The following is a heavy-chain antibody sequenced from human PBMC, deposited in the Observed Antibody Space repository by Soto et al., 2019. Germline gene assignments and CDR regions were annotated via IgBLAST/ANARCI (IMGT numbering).Heavy chain of an antibody. Sequence: PSETLSLTCAVYGGSFVGNYCIFIRPPPLKWLEWDVEINHSGSTNYNPSLKSRVTISVDTSKNQFSLKLSSVTAADTAVYYCARGWGCSSTSCYYYYYGMDVWGQGATVTVSS. CDR1: GGSFVGNY. CDR2: INHSGST. D-gene: IGHD2-2*01. CDR3: ARGWGCSSTSCYYYYYGMDV. J-gene: IGHJ6*02. V-gene: IGHV4-34*01.